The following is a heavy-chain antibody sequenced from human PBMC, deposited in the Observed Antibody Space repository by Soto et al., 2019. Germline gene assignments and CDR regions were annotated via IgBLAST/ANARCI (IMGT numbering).Heavy chain of an antibody. CDR3: AREDGGGGRRHDF. Sequence: QVQLVQSGAEVKKPGASVKISCKTSGYTFAMHYIHWVRQVPGQGLEWMGMINPSDGSTSYDQKFQGRVTMTRDTSASTVFLNMSRLTSHDTAVFYCAREDGGGGRRHDFWGQGTLVTVSS. D-gene: IGHD2-15*01. CDR2: INPSDGST. CDR1: GYTFAMHY. V-gene: IGHV1-46*01. J-gene: IGHJ4*02.